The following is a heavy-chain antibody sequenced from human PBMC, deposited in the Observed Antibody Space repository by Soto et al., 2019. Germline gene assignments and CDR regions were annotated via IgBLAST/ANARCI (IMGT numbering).Heavy chain of an antibody. Sequence: LSLTCTVSGGSISSYYWSWIRQPPGKGLEWIGYIYYSGTTYYNPSLKTRVTISVHTPKNQFSLKMSSVTAADTAVYYCARGIGYCSSINCYSSRRLRFDSWGQGTLVTVSS. CDR3: ARGIGYCSSINCYSSRRLRFDS. J-gene: IGHJ4*02. D-gene: IGHD2-2*01. V-gene: IGHV4-59*12. CDR2: IYYSGTT. CDR1: GGSISSYY.